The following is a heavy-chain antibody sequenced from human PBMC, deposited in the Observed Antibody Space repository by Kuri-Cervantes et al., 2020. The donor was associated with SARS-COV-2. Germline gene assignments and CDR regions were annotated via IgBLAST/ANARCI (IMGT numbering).Heavy chain of an antibody. D-gene: IGHD1-14*01. Sequence: GSLRLSCAVYGGSFSGYYLSWNRQPPGKGLEWIGEINHSGSTNYNPSLKIRVTISVDTSKNQFSLKLSSVTAADTAVYYCARHRWFDPWGQGTLVTVSS. CDR1: GGSFSGYY. V-gene: IGHV4-34*01. CDR3: ARHRWFDP. CDR2: INHSGST. J-gene: IGHJ5*02.